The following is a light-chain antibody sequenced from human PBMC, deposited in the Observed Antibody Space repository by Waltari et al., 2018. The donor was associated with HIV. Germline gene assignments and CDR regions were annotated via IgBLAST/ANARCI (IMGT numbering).Light chain of an antibody. V-gene: IGKV3-20*01. CDR2: GAS. Sequence: EIVLTQSPGTLSLSPGDRATLSCRASQSVNSNYLAWYQQKPGQAPRLLIYGASRRATGIPNRFRGSGAGTEFTLTISSLEPEDSAVYYCQQNGSSPRTFGQGTNVEIK. CDR3: QQNGSSPRT. CDR1: QSVNSNY. J-gene: IGKJ1*01.